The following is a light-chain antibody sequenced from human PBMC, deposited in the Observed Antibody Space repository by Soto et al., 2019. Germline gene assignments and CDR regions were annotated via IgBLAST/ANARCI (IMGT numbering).Light chain of an antibody. CDR3: SSYTTSSTYV. Sequence: QCVLTRPASVSGDAGEAITISCTGASSDVGAYNYVAWCQQHPGKGPKLLIYDVSNRPSGFSSRFSGSKSGNTASLTISGLRAEDEADYFCSSYTTSSTYVFGTG. CDR2: DVS. V-gene: IGLV2-14*01. CDR1: SSDVGAYNY. J-gene: IGLJ1*01.